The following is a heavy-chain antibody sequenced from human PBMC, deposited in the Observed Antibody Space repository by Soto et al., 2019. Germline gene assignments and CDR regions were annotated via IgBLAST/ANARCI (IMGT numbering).Heavy chain of an antibody. Sequence: QVQLVQSGAEVQKPGSSVNVSCKDSGGTFSSYAISWVRQAPGQGLEWMGGIISICGTANYAQKFQGRGTITADKSTSKAYMELSSRRSEDTAVYYCARENSGSYYRGLFDPWGQGPLVTVSS. J-gene: IGHJ5*02. CDR1: GGTFSSYA. CDR3: ARENSGSYYRGLFDP. CDR2: IISICGTA. V-gene: IGHV1-69*06. D-gene: IGHD1-26*01.